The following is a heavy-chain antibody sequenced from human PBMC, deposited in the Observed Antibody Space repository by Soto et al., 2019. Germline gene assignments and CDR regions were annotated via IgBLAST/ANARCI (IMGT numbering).Heavy chain of an antibody. D-gene: IGHD4-17*01. V-gene: IGHV4-30-4*01. CDR3: ARDQWRDYGAPYGMDV. CDR1: GGSISSGDYY. CDR2: IYYSGST. J-gene: IGHJ6*02. Sequence: QVQLQESGPGLVKPSQTLSLTCTVSGGSISSGDYYWSWIRQPPGKGLEWIGYIYYSGSTYYNPSLTSRVTISVDTSKNQFSLKLSSVTAADTAVYYCARDQWRDYGAPYGMDVWGQGTTVTVSS.